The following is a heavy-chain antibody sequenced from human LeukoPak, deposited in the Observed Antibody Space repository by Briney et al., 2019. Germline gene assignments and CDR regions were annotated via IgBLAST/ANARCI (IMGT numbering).Heavy chain of an antibody. J-gene: IGHJ4*02. V-gene: IGHV4-59*08. Sequence: SETLSLTCTVSGGSISSYYWNWTRQPPGKGLEWIGYIYYSGSTNYNPSLKSRVTISLDTSKNQFSLKLSSVTASDTAMYYCARGGSSGYYYLFDYWGQGTLVTVSS. CDR3: ARGGSSGYYYLFDY. CDR2: IYYSGST. CDR1: GGSISSYY. D-gene: IGHD3-22*01.